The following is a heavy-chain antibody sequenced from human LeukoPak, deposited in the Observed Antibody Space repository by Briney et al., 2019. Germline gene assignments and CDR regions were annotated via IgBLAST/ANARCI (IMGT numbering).Heavy chain of an antibody. CDR2: IYYSGST. D-gene: IGHD5-18*01. CDR1: GGSISSYY. Sequence: SETLSLTCTVSGGSISSYYWSWIRQPPGKGLEWIGYIYYSGSTNYNPSLKSRVTTSVDTSKNQFSLKLSSVPAADTAVYYCARGTAMVTGIDYWGQGTLVTVSS. J-gene: IGHJ4*02. CDR3: ARGTAMVTGIDY. V-gene: IGHV4-59*01.